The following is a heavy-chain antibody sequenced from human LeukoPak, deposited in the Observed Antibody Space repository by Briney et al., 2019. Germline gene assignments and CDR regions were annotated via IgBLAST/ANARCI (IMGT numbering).Heavy chain of an antibody. V-gene: IGHV1-18*01. D-gene: IGHD2-15*01. CDR1: EGTFSNSA. CDR3: ARILPSDLGYCSGGSCYSGRGAFDI. CDR2: ISAYNGNT. J-gene: IGHJ3*02. Sequence: ASVKVSCKASEGTFSNSAISWVRQAPGQGLEWMGWISAYNGNTKYAQKLQGRVTMTTDTSTSTAYMEPRSLRSDDTAVYYCARILPSDLGYCSGGSCYSGRGAFDIWGQGTMVTVSS.